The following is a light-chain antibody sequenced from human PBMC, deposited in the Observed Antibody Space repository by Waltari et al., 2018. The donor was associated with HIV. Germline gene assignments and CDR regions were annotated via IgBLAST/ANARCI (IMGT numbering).Light chain of an antibody. V-gene: IGLV1-44*01. CDR1: SSTVGRTT. Sequence: QSVLTQPPSSSGPPGQRVTISCSGSSSTVGRTTVNWYQQLPGAAPKLLILNTDERPSGVPDRFSGSKSGTSASLAISGLQSEDEADYYCAAWDDSLNTYVFGSGTTVTVL. CDR3: AAWDDSLNTYV. J-gene: IGLJ1*01. CDR2: NTD.